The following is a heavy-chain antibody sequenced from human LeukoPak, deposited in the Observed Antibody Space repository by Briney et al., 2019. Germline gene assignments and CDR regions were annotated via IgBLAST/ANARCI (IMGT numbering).Heavy chain of an antibody. CDR1: GFTFKDGW. CDR3: TTDSGAFDI. J-gene: IGHJ3*02. Sequence: GGSLRLSCAASGFTFKDGWMSWVRQAPGKGPEWIGRIKSKIDGETREYAAPVKGRFTISRDDSEKTVYLQMNSLKTEDTALYYCTTDSGAFDIWGQGTMVTVSS. CDR2: IKSKIDGETR. D-gene: IGHD3-10*01. V-gene: IGHV3-15*01.